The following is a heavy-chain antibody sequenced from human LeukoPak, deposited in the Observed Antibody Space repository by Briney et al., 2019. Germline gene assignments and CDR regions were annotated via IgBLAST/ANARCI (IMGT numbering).Heavy chain of an antibody. J-gene: IGHJ4*02. CDR2: ISSSGSSI. V-gene: IGHV3-21*01. CDR3: VRDGSSWGNFDY. D-gene: IGHD7-27*01. Sequence: PGGSLRLSCVASGFTFNSYTMHWVRQAPGKGLEWVSSISSSGSSIYYADSLKGRFTISRDNAKNSLYLQIYSVRAEDAAVYYCVRDGSSWGNFDYWGQGTLVSVSS. CDR1: GFTFNSYT.